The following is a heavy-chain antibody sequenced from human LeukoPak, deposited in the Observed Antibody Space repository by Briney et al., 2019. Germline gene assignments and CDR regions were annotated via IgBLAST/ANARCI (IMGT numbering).Heavy chain of an antibody. Sequence: QSGGSLRLSCAASGFTFSSYAMSWVRQAPGKGLEWVSAISGSGGSTYYADSVKGRFTISRDNSKNTLYLQMNSLRAEDTAVYYCAKADDYGDYGPHYWGQGTLVTVSS. CDR3: AKADDYGDYGPHY. V-gene: IGHV3-23*01. CDR2: ISGSGGST. D-gene: IGHD4-17*01. J-gene: IGHJ4*02. CDR1: GFTFSSYA.